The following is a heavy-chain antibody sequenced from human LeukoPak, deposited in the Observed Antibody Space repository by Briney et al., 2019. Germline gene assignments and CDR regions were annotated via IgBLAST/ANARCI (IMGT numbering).Heavy chain of an antibody. J-gene: IGHJ5*02. D-gene: IGHD3-22*01. CDR1: GFTFDDYG. CDR2: INWNGGST. CDR3: ARDRYYDSFGYYTGDP. Sequence: PGGSLRLSCAASGFTFDDYGMSWVRQAPGKGLEWVSGINWNGGSTGYADSVKGRFTISRDNAKNSLYLQMNSLRAEDTAVYYCARDRYYDSFGYYTGDPWGQGTLVTVSS. V-gene: IGHV3-20*04.